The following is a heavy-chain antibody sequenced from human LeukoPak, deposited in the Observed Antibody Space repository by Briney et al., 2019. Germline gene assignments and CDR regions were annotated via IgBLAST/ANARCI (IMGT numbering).Heavy chain of an antibody. D-gene: IGHD5-24*01. Sequence: GGSLRLSCAASGFTVSSNYMSWVRQAPGKGLEWVSLIYSGGSTYYADSEQGRFTISGDNSKNTLYLQMNSLRAGDTAVYYCASRDKGYYYGMDVWGQGTTVTVSS. CDR1: GFTVSSNY. CDR3: ASRDKGYYYGMDV. V-gene: IGHV3-66*01. J-gene: IGHJ6*02. CDR2: IYSGGST.